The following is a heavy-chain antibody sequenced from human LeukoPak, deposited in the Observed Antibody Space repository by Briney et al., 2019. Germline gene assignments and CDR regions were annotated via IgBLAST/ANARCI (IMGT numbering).Heavy chain of an antibody. J-gene: IGHJ4*02. V-gene: IGHV5-51*01. CDR1: GYSFTSYW. CDR3: ARHGVLTTVTPYYFDY. Sequence: GESLKISCKGSGYSFTSYWIGWVRQMPGKGLEWMGIIYPGDSDTRYSPSFQGQVTISADKSISTAYLQWSSLKASDTAVYYCARHGVLTTVTPYYFDYWGQGTLVTVSS. CDR2: IYPGDSDT. D-gene: IGHD4-17*01.